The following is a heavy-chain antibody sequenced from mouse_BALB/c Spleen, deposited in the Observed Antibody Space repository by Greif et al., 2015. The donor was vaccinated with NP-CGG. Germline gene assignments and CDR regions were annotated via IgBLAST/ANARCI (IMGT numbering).Heavy chain of an antibody. CDR1: GFTFTDYY. J-gene: IGHJ2*01. Sequence: EVMLVESGGGLVQPGGSLRLSCATSGFTFTDYYMSWVRQPPGKALEWLGFIRHKANGYTTEYSASVKGRFTISRDNSQSILYLQMNTLRAEDSATYYCARDSDYDYWGQGTTRTVSS. V-gene: IGHV7-3*02. CDR3: ARDSDYDY. CDR2: IRHKANGYTT. D-gene: IGHD2-4*01.